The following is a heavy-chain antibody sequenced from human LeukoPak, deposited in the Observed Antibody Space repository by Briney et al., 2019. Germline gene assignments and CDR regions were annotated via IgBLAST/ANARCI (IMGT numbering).Heavy chain of an antibody. CDR2: ISYDGSNK. D-gene: IGHD5-18*01. CDR1: GFTFSSYG. Sequence: GGSLRLSCAASGFTFSSYGMHWVRQAPGKGLEWVAVISYDGSNKYYADSVKGRFTISRDNSKNTLYLQMNSLRAEDTAVYYCAKDKTAMAYYFDYWGQGTLVTVSS. CDR3: AKDKTAMAYYFDY. J-gene: IGHJ4*02. V-gene: IGHV3-30*18.